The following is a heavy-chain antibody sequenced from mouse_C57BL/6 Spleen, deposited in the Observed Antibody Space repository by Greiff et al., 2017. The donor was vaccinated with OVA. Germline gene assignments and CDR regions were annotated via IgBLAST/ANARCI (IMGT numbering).Heavy chain of an antibody. CDR2: IDPSDSYT. J-gene: IGHJ4*01. Sequence: VQLQQPGAELVRPGTSVKLSCKASGYTFTSYWMHWVKQRPGQGLEWIGVIDPSDSYTNYNQKFKGKATLTVDTSSSTAYMQLSSLTSEDSAVYYCARDRRAMDYWGQGTSVTVSS. CDR3: ARDRRAMDY. V-gene: IGHV1-59*01. CDR1: GYTFTSYW.